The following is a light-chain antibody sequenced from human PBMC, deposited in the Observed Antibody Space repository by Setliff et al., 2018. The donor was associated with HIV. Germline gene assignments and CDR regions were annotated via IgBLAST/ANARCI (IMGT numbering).Light chain of an antibody. CDR2: ENN. Sequence: VLTQPPSVSAAPGQKVTISCSGSSSNIGSNYVSWYQHLPGTAPKLLIYENNKRPSGIPDRFSGSKSGTSATLGITGLQTGDEADYYCGTWNSSLSSGGVFGTGTKVTVL. CDR3: GTWNSSLSSGGV. J-gene: IGLJ1*01. V-gene: IGLV1-51*02. CDR1: SSNIGSNY.